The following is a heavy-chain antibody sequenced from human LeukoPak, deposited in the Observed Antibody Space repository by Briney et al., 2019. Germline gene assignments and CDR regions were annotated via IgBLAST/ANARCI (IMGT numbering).Heavy chain of an antibody. J-gene: IGHJ4*02. CDR2: IYPGDSDT. Sequence: GESLQISCQGSGYSFTSYWIGWVRQMPGKGLEWMGIIYPGDSDTRYSPSFQGQVTISADKSISTAYLQWSSLKASDTAMYYCARRYYYGSGSYLFDYWGQGTLVTVSS. CDR3: ARRYYYGSGSYLFDY. CDR1: GYSFTSYW. D-gene: IGHD3-10*01. V-gene: IGHV5-51*01.